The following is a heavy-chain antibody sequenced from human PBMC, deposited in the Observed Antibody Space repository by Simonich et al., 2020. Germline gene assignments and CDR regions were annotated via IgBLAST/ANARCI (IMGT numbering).Heavy chain of an antibody. CDR1: GFTFSSYG. D-gene: IGHD6-13*01. Sequence: QVQLVESGGGVVQPGRSLRLSCAASGFTFSSYGMHWVRQAPGKEREWVAVIVYDGINKYNADSVKGRFTISRDNSKTTLYLQMNSLGAEDTAVYYCARAYSSSWYNWFDPWGQGTLVTVSS. CDR3: ARAYSSSWYNWFDP. V-gene: IGHV3-33*01. CDR2: IVYDGINK. J-gene: IGHJ5*02.